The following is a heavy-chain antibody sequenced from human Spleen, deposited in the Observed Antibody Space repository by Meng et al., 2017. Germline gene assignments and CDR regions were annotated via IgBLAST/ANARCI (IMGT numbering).Heavy chain of an antibody. CDR3: ARKAGNCISSTCYSLDY. CDR2: INAVFGTT. V-gene: IGHV1-69*13. J-gene: IGHJ4*02. Sequence: SVKVSCKALGGIFSNYVIGWVRQAPGQGLEWMGGINAVFGTTNYAQKFQDRVTITSDESTSTVYMELTRLTSEDTAVYFCARKAGNCISSTCYSLDYWGQGTLVTVSS. D-gene: IGHD2-2*01. CDR1: GGIFSNYV.